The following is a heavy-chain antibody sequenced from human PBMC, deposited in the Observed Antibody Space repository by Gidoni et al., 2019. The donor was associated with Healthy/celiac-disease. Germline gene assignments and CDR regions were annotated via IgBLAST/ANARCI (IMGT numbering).Heavy chain of an antibody. CDR1: GGTFSSYA. CDR2: IIPIFGTA. D-gene: IGHD3-3*01. J-gene: IGHJ4*02. V-gene: IGHV1-69*01. CDR3: ASGTVVDDFWSGYRFDY. Sequence: QVQPVQSGAEVKNPGSSVKVSCKASGGTFSSYATSWVRQAPGRGLEWMGGIIPIFGTANYAQKFQGRVTITADESTSTAYMELSSLRSEDTAVYYCASGTVVDDFWSGYRFDYWGQGTLVTVSS.